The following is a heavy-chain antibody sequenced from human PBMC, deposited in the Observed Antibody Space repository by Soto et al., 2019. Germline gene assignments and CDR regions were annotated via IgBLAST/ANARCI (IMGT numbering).Heavy chain of an antibody. CDR2: IWHDGMNK. D-gene: IGHD3-10*01. CDR3: ARDRGSDDPIDY. CDR1: GFTFRSYG. V-gene: IGHV3-33*01. Sequence: QVQLVESGGGVVQPERSLTLSCAASGFTFRSYGMHWIRQAPGKGLEWVAVIWHDGMNKYYADSVRGRLTISRDNSKNTLYLHMNSLRAEDTAVYYCARDRGSDDPIDYWGQGTLVTVSS. J-gene: IGHJ4*02.